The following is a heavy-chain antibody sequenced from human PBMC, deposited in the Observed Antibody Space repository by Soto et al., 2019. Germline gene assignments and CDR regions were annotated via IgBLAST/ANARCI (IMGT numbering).Heavy chain of an antibody. J-gene: IGHJ6*02. V-gene: IGHV4-39*01. CDR3: ARLNGYCVSTGCHGYYGMDV. CDR1: GGSVSSNSYS. Sequence: QLQLQESGPGLVKPSETLSLTCTVSGGSVSSNSYSWGWIRQSPGKGLEWIGTIYSTENTYYHPSLRSGVTISVATSMNDFSLRRGSVTAADTAVYYCARLNGYCVSTGCHGYYGMDVWGQGTTVTVSS. CDR2: IYSTENT. D-gene: IGHD2-2*03.